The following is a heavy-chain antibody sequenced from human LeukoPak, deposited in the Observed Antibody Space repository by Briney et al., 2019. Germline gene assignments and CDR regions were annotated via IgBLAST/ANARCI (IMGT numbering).Heavy chain of an antibody. V-gene: IGHV3-53*01. CDR3: ARVYCSSSSCYNFDY. CDR2: IYGGGST. CDR1: GFTVSSNY. J-gene: IGHJ4*02. Sequence: GGSLRLSCAASGFTVSSNYMSWVRQAPGKGLEWVSVIYGGGSTYYADSVKGRFTISRDNSKNTLYLQMNSLRAEDTAVYYCARVYCSSSSCYNFDYWGQGTLVTVSS. D-gene: IGHD2-2*02.